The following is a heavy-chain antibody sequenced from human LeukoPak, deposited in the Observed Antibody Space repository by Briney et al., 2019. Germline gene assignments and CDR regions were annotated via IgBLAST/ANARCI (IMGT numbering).Heavy chain of an antibody. J-gene: IGHJ4*02. Sequence: EASVKVSCKASGYTFTGYYMHWVRQAPGQGFEWMGRINPNSGGTNYTQKFQGRVTMTRDTSISTAYMELSRLTSDDTAVYYCARDPYGSGWYGTYFDYWGQGTLVTVSS. CDR1: GYTFTGYY. CDR3: ARDPYGSGWYGTYFDY. CDR2: INPNSGGT. D-gene: IGHD6-19*01. V-gene: IGHV1-2*06.